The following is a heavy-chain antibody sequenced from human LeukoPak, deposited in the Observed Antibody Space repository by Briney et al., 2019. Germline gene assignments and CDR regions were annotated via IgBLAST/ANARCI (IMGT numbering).Heavy chain of an antibody. Sequence: ASVKVSCKASGYTFTSYGIRWVRQAPGQGLEWMGWISAYNGNTNYAQKLQGRVTMTTDTSTSTAYMELRSLRSDDTAVYYCARVPWNTMVRGAQDAFDIWGQGTMVTVSS. CDR1: GYTFTSYG. CDR2: ISAYNGNT. CDR3: ARVPWNTMVRGAQDAFDI. J-gene: IGHJ3*02. D-gene: IGHD3-10*01. V-gene: IGHV1-18*01.